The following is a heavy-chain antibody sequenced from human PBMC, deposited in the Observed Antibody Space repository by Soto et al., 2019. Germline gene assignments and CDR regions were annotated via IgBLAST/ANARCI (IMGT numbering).Heavy chain of an antibody. CDR2: ITPFNGNT. J-gene: IGHJ6*02. CDR1: GYTFTYRY. V-gene: IGHV1-45*02. CDR3: ARTRSGWYSTHYYYGMDV. Sequence: SVKVSCKASGYTFTYRYLHWVRQAPGQALEWMGWITPFNGNTNYAQKLQDRVTMTTDTSTSTAYMELRSLRSDDTAMYYCARTRSGWYSTHYYYGMDVWGQGTTVTVSS. D-gene: IGHD6-19*01.